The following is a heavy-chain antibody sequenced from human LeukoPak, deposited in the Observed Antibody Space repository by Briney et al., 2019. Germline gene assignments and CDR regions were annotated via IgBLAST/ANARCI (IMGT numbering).Heavy chain of an antibody. Sequence: SETLSLTCTVSGGSISSYYWSWIRQPPGKGLEWIGYIYYSGSTSYNPSLKSRVTISVDTSKNQFSLKLSSVTAADTAVYYCARGGSPLAARRHVQYYYYMDVWGKGTTVTVSS. CDR1: GGSISSYY. D-gene: IGHD6-6*01. CDR3: ARGGSPLAARRHVQYYYYMDV. CDR2: IYYSGST. J-gene: IGHJ6*03. V-gene: IGHV4-59*01.